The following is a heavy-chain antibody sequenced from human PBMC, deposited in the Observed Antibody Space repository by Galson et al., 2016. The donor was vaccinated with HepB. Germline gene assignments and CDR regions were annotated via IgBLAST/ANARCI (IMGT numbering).Heavy chain of an antibody. V-gene: IGHV4-31*03. CDR2: ISYSGGT. Sequence: TLSLTCTVSGGTIRSGSYYWSWIRQHPGKGREWIGYISYSGGTYYTPSLKSRVTISVDTSKNQSSLTLSSVTAADTAVYYCASGMDRGVKRVDYWGQGTLVTVSS. D-gene: IGHD3-10*01. J-gene: IGHJ4*02. CDR3: ASGMDRGVKRVDY. CDR1: GGTIRSGSYY.